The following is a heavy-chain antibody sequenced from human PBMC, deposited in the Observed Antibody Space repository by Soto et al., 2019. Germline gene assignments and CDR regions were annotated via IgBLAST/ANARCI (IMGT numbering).Heavy chain of an antibody. V-gene: IGHV3-21*01. CDR1: GFTFSSYS. J-gene: IGHJ4*02. CDR3: AIYLLGHSYAYALVF. Sequence: NPGGSLRLSCAASGFTFSSYSMNWVRQAPGKGLEWVSSISSSSSYIYYADSVKGRFTISRDNAKNSLYLQMNSLRAEDTAVYYCAIYLLGHSYAYALVFWCPGPRVTV. CDR2: ISSSSSYI. D-gene: IGHD5-18*01.